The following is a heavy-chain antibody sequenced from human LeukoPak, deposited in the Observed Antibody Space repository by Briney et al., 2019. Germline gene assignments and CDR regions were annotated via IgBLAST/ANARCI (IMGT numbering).Heavy chain of an antibody. CDR3: ARHRMYYYDSSGRGVADAFHI. J-gene: IGHJ3*02. D-gene: IGHD3-22*01. V-gene: IGHV4-39*01. CDR2: IYYSGST. Sequence: SETLSLTCTVSGRPISSSSYYWGWIRQPPGKGLEWIGRIYYSGSTYYNPSLKSRVTISVDTSKNQFSLKLSSVTAADTAVYDCARHRMYYYDSSGRGVADAFHIWGQGPSVSVSS. CDR1: GRPISSSSYY.